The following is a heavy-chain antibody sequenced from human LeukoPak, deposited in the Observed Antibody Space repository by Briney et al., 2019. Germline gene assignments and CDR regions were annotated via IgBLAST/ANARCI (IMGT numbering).Heavy chain of an antibody. CDR3: ARPLPSCSSTSCYQQY. D-gene: IGHD2-2*01. V-gene: IGHV3-30*03. CDR1: GFTFSSYG. J-gene: IGHJ1*01. CDR2: ISYDGNNK. Sequence: GGSLRLSCAASGFTFSSYGMHWVRQAPGKGLEWVAIISYDGNNKYYVDSVKGRFTISRDNSKSTLYLQMNSLRVEDTAVYYCARPLPSCSSTSCYQQYWGQGTLVTVSS.